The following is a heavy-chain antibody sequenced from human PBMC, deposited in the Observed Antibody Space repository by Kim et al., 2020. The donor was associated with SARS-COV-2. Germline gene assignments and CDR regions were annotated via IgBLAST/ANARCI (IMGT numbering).Heavy chain of an antibody. CDR3: ARASSTSCPCYYMHI. V-gene: IGHV3-74*01. D-gene: IGHD2-2*01. CDR2: ISSSGNSK. CDR1: EFTFSTYW. J-gene: IGHJ6*03. Sequence: GGSLRLSCAASEFTFSTYWMYWVRQAPGKGLVWVSRISSSGNSKNYADSVKGRFTISRDNAKNTLYLQMNSLRAEDTAVYYCARASSTSCPCYYMHIWGNGTTVTVS.